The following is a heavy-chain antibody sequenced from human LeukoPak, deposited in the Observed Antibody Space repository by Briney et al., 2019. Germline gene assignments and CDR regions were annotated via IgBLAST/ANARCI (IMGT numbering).Heavy chain of an antibody. CDR3: ARGSWFGEYLYYYYYMDV. Sequence: ASVKVSCKASGGTFSSYAINWVRQATGQGLEWMGWMNPNSGNTGYAQKFQGRVTMTRNTSISTAYMELSSLRSEDTAVYYCARGSWFGEYLYYYYYMDVWGKGTTVTVSS. J-gene: IGHJ6*03. CDR1: GGTFSSYA. D-gene: IGHD3-10*01. V-gene: IGHV1-8*02. CDR2: MNPNSGNT.